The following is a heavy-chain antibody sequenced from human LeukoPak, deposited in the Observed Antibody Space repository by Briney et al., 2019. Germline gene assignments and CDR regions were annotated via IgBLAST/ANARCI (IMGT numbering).Heavy chain of an antibody. D-gene: IGHD2-15*01. CDR3: ARARRDCSGGSCYSYYFDF. Sequence: PGGTLRLSGAASGFTFSSYAIHWVRQAPGKGLEFVSAINRYGDSTYYANSVKGRFTISIDDSKNTAYLQMGSLRAEDTAVYYCARARRDCSGGSCYSYYFDFWGQGTLVTVSS. CDR1: GFTFSSYA. V-gene: IGHV3-64*01. J-gene: IGHJ4*02. CDR2: INRYGDST.